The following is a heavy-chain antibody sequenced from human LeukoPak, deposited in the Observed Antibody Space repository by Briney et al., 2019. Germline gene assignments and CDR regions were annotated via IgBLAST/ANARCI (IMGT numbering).Heavy chain of an antibody. V-gene: IGHV3-43*01. J-gene: IGHJ4*02. CDR2: ISWDGGNT. CDR1: GFAFGHYT. CDR3: AKDNGYGANPLDY. D-gene: IGHD4-17*01. Sequence: GGSLRLSCAASGFAFGHYTMHWVRQAPGKGLEWVSLISWDGGNTYYADSVKGRFTISRDNNKNSLYLQMNSLRAEDTALYYCAKDNGYGANPLDYWGQGTLVTVSS.